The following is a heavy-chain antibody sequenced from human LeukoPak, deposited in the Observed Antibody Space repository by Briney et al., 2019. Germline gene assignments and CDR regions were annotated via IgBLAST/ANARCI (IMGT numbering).Heavy chain of an antibody. CDR2: VYRSGTT. J-gene: IGHJ4*02. CDR3: ARDKSLFYVDSSGYFQARDFDY. Sequence: SETLSLTCTASSLTNCYHWGWIRQSPGKGLEWIGSVYRSGTTYYSPSLTTRVDISIDTSKKQFSLKLSSVTAADTAVYYCARDKSLFYVDSSGYFQARDFDYWGQGILVTVSS. D-gene: IGHD3-22*01. V-gene: IGHV4-38-2*02. CDR1: SLTNCYH.